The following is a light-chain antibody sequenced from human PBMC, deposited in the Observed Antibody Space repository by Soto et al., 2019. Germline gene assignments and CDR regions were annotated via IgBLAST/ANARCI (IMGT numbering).Light chain of an antibody. CDR1: TGHRNYA. J-gene: IGLJ3*02. V-gene: IGLV4-69*01. CDR2: LNSDGGH. Sequence: QPVLTQSPSASASLGASVKLTCTLSTGHRNYAIAWHQQQPEKGPRYLMILNSDGGHSKGDGILDRFSGSSSGAERSITISSIQSEDEADSSCQTWTPGIRVFGGGTKLTVL. CDR3: QTWTPGIRV.